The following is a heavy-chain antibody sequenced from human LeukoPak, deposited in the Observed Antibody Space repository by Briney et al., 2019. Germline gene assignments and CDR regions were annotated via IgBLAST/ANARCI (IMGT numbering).Heavy chain of an antibody. V-gene: IGHV3-9*03. CDR2: ISWNSGSI. J-gene: IGHJ4*02. D-gene: IGHD6-19*01. Sequence: GGSLRLSCAASGFTFDDYAMHWVRQAPGKGLEWVSGISWNSGSIGYADSVKGRFTISRDNAKNSLYLQMNSLRAEDMALYYCAKDGESSGWYGYYFDYWGQGTLVTVS. CDR1: GFTFDDYA. CDR3: AKDGESSGWYGYYFDY.